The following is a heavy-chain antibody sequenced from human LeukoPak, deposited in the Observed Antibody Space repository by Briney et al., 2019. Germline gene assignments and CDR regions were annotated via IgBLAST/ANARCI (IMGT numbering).Heavy chain of an antibody. CDR3: AKVSLAATPDY. D-gene: IGHD4-23*01. J-gene: IGHJ4*02. CDR2: ISDGGTYT. V-gene: IGHV3-23*01. Sequence: PGGSLRLWCAVSGFTFSTYTMSWVRQAPGKGLEWVSAISDGGTYTYYADSVKGRFTISRDNSKNTLYLQMNSLRADDTAVYYCAKVSLAATPDYWGQGTLVTVSS. CDR1: GFTFSTYT.